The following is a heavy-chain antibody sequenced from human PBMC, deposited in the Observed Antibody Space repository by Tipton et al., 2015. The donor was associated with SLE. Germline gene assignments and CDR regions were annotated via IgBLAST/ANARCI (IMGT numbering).Heavy chain of an antibody. CDR3: ARSGNHRYCSSTSCQGWFDP. D-gene: IGHD2-2*01. CDR1: GGSISSYY. J-gene: IGHJ5*02. Sequence: TLSLTCTVPGGSISSYYWSWIRQPPGKGLEWIGCIYYSGSTNYNPSLKSRVTISVDTSKNQFSLKLSSVTAADTAVYYCARSGNHRYCSSTSCQGWFDPWGQGTLVTVSS. V-gene: IGHV4-59*01. CDR2: IYYSGST.